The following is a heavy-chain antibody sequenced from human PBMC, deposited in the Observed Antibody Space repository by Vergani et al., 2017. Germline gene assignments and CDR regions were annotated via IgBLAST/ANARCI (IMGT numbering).Heavy chain of an antibody. D-gene: IGHD3-22*01. CDR1: GYSFTSYW. J-gene: IGHJ3*01. CDR3: ARTYYYDSSGYELDY. CDR2: IYPGDSDT. V-gene: IGHV5-51*01. Sequence: EVPLVPSGAEVKTPGESLKISCKGSGYSFTSYWIGWVRQMPGKGLEWMGIIYPGDSDTRYSPSFQGQVTISADKSISTAYLQWSSLKASDTAMYYCARTYYYDSSGYELDYWGQGTMVTVSS.